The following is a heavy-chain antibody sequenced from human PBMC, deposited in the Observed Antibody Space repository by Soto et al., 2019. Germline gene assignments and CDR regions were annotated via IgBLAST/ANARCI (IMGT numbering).Heavy chain of an antibody. D-gene: IGHD6-19*01. CDR2: ISYDGSNK. J-gene: IGHJ6*02. V-gene: IGHV3-30*18. CDR3: AKDRERYSSGWYPHYYYGMDV. Sequence: QVQLVESGGGVVQPGRSLRLSCAASGFTFSSYGMHWVRQAPGKGLEWVAVISYDGSNKYYADSVKGRFTISRDNSKNTLYLQMNSLRAEDTAVYYCAKDRERYSSGWYPHYYYGMDVWGQGTTVTVSS. CDR1: GFTFSSYG.